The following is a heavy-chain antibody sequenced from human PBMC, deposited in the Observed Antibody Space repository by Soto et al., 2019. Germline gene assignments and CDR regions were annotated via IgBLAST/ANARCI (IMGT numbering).Heavy chain of an antibody. Sequence: GGSLRLSCAASGFTFSSYAMSWVRQAPGKGLEWVSAISGDGGSTYYADSVKGRFTISRDNSKNTLYLQMNSLRAEDTAVYFCARDSNYYGSRDQIGRAFDIWGEGTMVT. D-gene: IGHD3-22*01. V-gene: IGHV3-23*01. CDR2: ISGDGGST. CDR1: GFTFSSYA. J-gene: IGHJ3*02. CDR3: ARDSNYYGSRDQIGRAFDI.